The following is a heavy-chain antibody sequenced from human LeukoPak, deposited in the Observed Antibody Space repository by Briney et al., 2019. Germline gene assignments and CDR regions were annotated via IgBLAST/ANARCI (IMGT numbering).Heavy chain of an antibody. CDR1: GFTFGDYA. Sequence: PGGSLRLSCTVTGFTFGDYARSWVRKAPGKGLEGLGFISIKAYGGTTGYAASVKCSFTISRDYSKSIAYLQMNSLKTGDIAVYYCTRGVDRAMAITLVYFDYWGQETLVTVSS. CDR2: ISIKAYGGTT. CDR3: TRGVDRAMAITLVYFDY. D-gene: IGHD5-18*01. V-gene: IGHV3-49*04. J-gene: IGHJ4*02.